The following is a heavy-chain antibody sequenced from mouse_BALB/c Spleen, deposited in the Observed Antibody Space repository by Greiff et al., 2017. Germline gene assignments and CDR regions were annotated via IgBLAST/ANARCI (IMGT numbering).Heavy chain of an antibody. D-gene: IGHD4-1*01. V-gene: IGHV5-9-4*01. CDR2: ISSGGSYT. CDR3: ARQTGPWFAY. J-gene: IGHJ3*01. CDR1: GFTFSSYA. Sequence: EVQRVESGGGLVKPGGSLKLSCAASGFTFSSYAMSWVRQSPEKRLEWVAEISSGGSYTYYPDTVTGRFTISRDNAKNTLYLEMSSLRSEDTAMYYCARQTGPWFAYWGQGTLVTVSA.